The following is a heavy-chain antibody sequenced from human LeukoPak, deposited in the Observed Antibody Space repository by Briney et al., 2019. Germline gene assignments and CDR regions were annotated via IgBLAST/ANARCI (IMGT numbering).Heavy chain of an antibody. J-gene: IGHJ4*02. D-gene: IGHD3-10*01. V-gene: IGHV3-23*01. CDR3: AKGVTYYYGSGSYYFDY. CDR1: GFTFSSYA. CDR2: ISGSGGGT. Sequence: GGSLRLSCAASGFTFSSYAMSWVRQAPGKGLEWVSAISGSGGGTYYADSVKGRFTISRDNSKNTLYLQMNSPRAEDTAVYYCAKGVTYYYGSGSYYFDYWGQGTLVTVSS.